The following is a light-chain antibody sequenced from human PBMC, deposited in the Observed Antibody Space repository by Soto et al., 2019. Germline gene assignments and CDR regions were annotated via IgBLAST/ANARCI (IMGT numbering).Light chain of an antibody. CDR1: QSVSSRY. CDR2: GAS. Sequence: EIVLTQSPGTLSLSPGERAILSCRASQSVSSRYLAWYQQKPGQAPRLLIYGASTRATGVPDRFSGSGSGTDFDFTLTISSLEHEDFAVYYCQQYVTSPFTFGPGTKVDIK. CDR3: QQYVTSPFT. V-gene: IGKV3-20*01. J-gene: IGKJ3*01.